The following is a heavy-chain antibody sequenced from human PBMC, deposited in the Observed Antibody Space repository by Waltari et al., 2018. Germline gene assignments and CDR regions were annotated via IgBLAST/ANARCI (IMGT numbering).Heavy chain of an antibody. CDR3: ARDRGVVVAATYYFDY. Sequence: QVQLVQSGAEVKKPGASVKVSCKASGYTFTGYYMHWVRQAPGQGLEWMGWINPNSGGTNYEQKFQGRVTMTRDTSISTAYMELSRLRSDDTAVYYCARDRGVVVAATYYFDYWGQGTLVTVSS. D-gene: IGHD2-15*01. V-gene: IGHV1-2*02. J-gene: IGHJ4*02. CDR2: INPNSGGT. CDR1: GYTFTGYY.